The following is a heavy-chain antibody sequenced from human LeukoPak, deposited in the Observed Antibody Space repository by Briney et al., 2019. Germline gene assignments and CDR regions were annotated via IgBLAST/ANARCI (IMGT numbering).Heavy chain of an antibody. CDR2: ISISSNYK. D-gene: IGHD2-15*01. CDR3: TRGISGRINYYYYMDV. J-gene: IGHJ6*03. V-gene: IGHV3-21*04. CDR1: GFTFSRYS. Sequence: GGSLRLSCAASGFTFSRYSMNWVRQAPGKGLEWVSSISISSNYKYYPDSLKGRFTISRDNAKNSLYLQMNSLRAEDMALYYCTRGISGRINYYYYMDVWGKGTTVIVS.